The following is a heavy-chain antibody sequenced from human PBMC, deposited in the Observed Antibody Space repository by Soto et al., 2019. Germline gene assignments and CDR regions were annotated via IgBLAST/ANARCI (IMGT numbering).Heavy chain of an antibody. J-gene: IGHJ4*02. V-gene: IGHV3-23*01. CDR3: AKVFYYYDSSGYYYFDY. CDR2: FRSSGDDGTT. D-gene: IGHD3-22*01. CDR1: GFTFSSYS. Sequence: GGSLRLSCAASGFTFSSYSMSWVRQAPGKGLEWVSGFRSSGDDGTTYYADSVKGRFTISRDNSKNTLYLQMSSLRAEDTAVYYCAKVFYYYDSSGYYYFDYWGQGTLVTVSS.